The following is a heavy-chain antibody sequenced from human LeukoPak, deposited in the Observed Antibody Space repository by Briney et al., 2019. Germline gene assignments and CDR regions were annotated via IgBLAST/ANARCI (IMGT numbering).Heavy chain of an antibody. CDR3: ARVGDSSGYYSEGRAFDI. CDR1: GFSFSSYS. J-gene: IGHJ3*02. D-gene: IGHD3-22*01. CDR2: ISSSSSYI. Sequence: GGAVRLSCAGCGFSFSSYSMKWVRQPPARGREGVSSISSSSSYIYYADAVKGRFTISRDNAKTSLYMQMNSLRGEDKAVYYCARVGDSSGYYSEGRAFDIWGQGTMVTVSS. V-gene: IGHV3-21*01.